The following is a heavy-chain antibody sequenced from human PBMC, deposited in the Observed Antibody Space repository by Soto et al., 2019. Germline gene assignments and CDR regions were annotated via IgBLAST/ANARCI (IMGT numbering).Heavy chain of an antibody. CDR3: ARDRGGGGYSSSWFEYYYYYGMDV. CDR1: GFTFSSYG. V-gene: IGHV3-30*03. CDR2: ISYDGSNK. D-gene: IGHD6-13*01. J-gene: IGHJ6*02. Sequence: PGGSLRLSCAASGFTFSSYGMSWVRQAPGKGLEWVAVISYDGSNKYYADSVKGRFTISRDNSKNTLYLQMNSLRTEDTAVYYCARDRGGGGYSSSWFEYYYYYGMDVWGQGTTVTVSS.